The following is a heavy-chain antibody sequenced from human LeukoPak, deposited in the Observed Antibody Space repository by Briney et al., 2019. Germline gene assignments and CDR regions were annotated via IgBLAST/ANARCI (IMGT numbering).Heavy chain of an antibody. J-gene: IGHJ3*02. V-gene: IGHV3-9*01. CDR3: AKVFSSSDFWSGYFAFDI. CDR2: ISCNGGSI. Sequence: GGSLRLSCAASGFTFDDYAMHWVRQAPGKGLEWVSGISCNGGSIGYADSVKGRFTISRDNAKNSLYLQMNSLRAEDTALYYCAKVFSSSDFWSGYFAFDIWGQGTMVTVSS. D-gene: IGHD3-3*01. CDR1: GFTFDDYA.